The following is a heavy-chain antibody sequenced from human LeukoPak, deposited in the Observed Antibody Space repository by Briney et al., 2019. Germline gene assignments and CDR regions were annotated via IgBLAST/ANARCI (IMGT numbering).Heavy chain of an antibody. CDR2: IKQDGSEK. CDR3: ARSYYDSSGYWPLNYYYYYYMDV. CDR1: GFTFSSYW. Sequence: PGGSLRLSCAASGFTFSSYWMSWVRQAPGKGLEWVANIKQDGSEKYYVDSVKGRFTISRDNAKNSLYLQMNSLRAEDTAVYYCARSYYDSSGYWPLNYYYYYYMDVWGKGTTVTVSS. J-gene: IGHJ6*03. D-gene: IGHD3-22*01. V-gene: IGHV3-7*01.